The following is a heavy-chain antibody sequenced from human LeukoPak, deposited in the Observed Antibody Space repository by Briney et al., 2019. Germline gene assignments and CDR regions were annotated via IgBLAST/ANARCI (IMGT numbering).Heavy chain of an antibody. CDR1: GFTFSSYA. CDR3: AMDIVATTV. V-gene: IGHV3-23*01. J-gene: IGHJ6*04. Sequence: GGSLRLSCAASGFTFSSYAMSWVRQAPGKGLEWVSAISGSGGSTYYADSVKGRFTISRDNAKNSLYLQMNSLRAEDTAVYYCAMDIVATTVWGKGTTVTVSS. D-gene: IGHD5-12*01. CDR2: ISGSGGST.